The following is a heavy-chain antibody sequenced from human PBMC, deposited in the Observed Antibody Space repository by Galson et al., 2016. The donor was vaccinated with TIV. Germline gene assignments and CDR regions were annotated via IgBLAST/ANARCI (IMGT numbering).Heavy chain of an antibody. CDR2: ISGRGSYI. V-gene: IGHV3-21*04. Sequence: SLRLSCAASGFMFSQDNMHWVRQAPGKGLEWVACISGRGSYISYADSVKGRFTISRDNAGNSLYLQMNSLTAEDTAMYYCTRADGSYVPVYDGFYICGPGTVVTVSS. D-gene: IGHD2-15*01. CDR1: GFMFSQDN. CDR3: TRADGSYVPVYDGFYI. J-gene: IGHJ3*02.